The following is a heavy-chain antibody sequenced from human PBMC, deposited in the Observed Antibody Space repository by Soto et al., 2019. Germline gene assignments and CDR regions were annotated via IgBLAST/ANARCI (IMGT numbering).Heavy chain of an antibody. CDR3: ARVPWEAVVKLNY. J-gene: IGHJ4*02. D-gene: IGHD6-19*01. CDR2: ISSSGSTI. V-gene: IGHV3-11*01. CDR1: GFTFSDYY. Sequence: GGSLRLSCAASGFTFSDYYMSWIRQAPGKGLEWVSYISSSGSTIYYADSVKGRFTISRDNAKNSLYLQMNSLRAEDTAVYYCARVPWEAVVKLNYWGQGTLVTVSS.